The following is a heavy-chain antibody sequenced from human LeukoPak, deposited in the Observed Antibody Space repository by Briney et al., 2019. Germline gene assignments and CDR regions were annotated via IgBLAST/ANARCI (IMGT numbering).Heavy chain of an antibody. CDR2: ISANGGTT. D-gene: IGHD3-22*01. J-gene: IGHJ6*02. CDR1: GFTFSIYG. V-gene: IGHV3-23*01. CDR3: ARVGDSSGYYGYYYYYYGMDV. Sequence: GGSLRLSCAASGFTFSIYGMSWVRQAPGKGLEWLSAISANGGTTYYADSVKGRFTISRDNSKNTLYLHMNSLRAEDTAVYYCARVGDSSGYYGYYYYYYGMDVWGQGTTVTVSS.